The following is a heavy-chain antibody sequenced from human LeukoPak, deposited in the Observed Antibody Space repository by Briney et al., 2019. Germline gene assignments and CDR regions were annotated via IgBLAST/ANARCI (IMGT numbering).Heavy chain of an antibody. V-gene: IGHV3-11*06. J-gene: IGHJ4*02. Sequence: GGSLRLSCAASGFTSSAYYMSWIRQAPAKGLEWVSYISSRSSDTNYADSVKGRFTISRDNAKNSLYLQMNSLRAEDTAVYYCTRVGSSGSVDYWGQGTLVTVSS. CDR2: ISSRSSDT. D-gene: IGHD1-1*01. CDR1: GFTSSAYY. CDR3: TRVGSSGSVDY.